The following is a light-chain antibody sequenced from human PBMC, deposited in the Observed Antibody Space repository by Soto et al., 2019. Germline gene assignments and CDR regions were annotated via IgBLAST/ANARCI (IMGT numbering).Light chain of an antibody. CDR3: QHYNSLPFT. CDR2: DAS. J-gene: IGKJ2*01. V-gene: IGKV1-33*01. CDR1: QDITNY. Sequence: DIQMTQSPSTLSASVGDRVTITSQASQDITNYLNWYQQKPGRAPKLLIYDASNLKTGVPSRFSGGGSGTDFTFTISRLQPDDSATYFCQHYNSLPFTFSQGTKLEMK.